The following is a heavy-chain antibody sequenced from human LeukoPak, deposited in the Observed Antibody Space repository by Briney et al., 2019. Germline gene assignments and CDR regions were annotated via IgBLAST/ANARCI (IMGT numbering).Heavy chain of an antibody. J-gene: IGHJ4*02. CDR1: GFTFSSYA. D-gene: IGHD3-10*01. CDR2: ISDTGGST. V-gene: IGHV3-23*01. Sequence: GGSLRLSCATSGFTFSSYAMSWVRQAPGKGLEWVSTISDTGGSTYYADSVKGRFTISRDNSKNTLYLQVNSLGAEDTAVYYCARGGGPSGTYPYYFDYWGQGTLVTVSS. CDR3: ARGGGPSGTYPYYFDY.